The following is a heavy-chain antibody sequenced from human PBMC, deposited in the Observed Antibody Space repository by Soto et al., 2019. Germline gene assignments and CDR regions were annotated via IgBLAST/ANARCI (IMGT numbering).Heavy chain of an antibody. J-gene: IGHJ6*02. V-gene: IGHV5-51*01. CDR1: GYSFTSYW. D-gene: IGHD6-13*01. CDR3: ARTEAAGKYYYGMDV. Sequence: GESLNISCKGSGYSFTSYWIGWVRQMPGKGLELMGIIYPGDSDTRYSPSFQGQVTISADKSISTAYLQWSSLKASDTAMYYCARTEAAGKYYYGMDVWGQGTTVSVSS. CDR2: IYPGDSDT.